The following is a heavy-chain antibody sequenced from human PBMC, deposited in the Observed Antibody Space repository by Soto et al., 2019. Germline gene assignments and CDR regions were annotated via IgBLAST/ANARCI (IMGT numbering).Heavy chain of an antibody. CDR2: IIPILGIA. Sequence: QVQLVQSGAEVKKPGSSVKVSCKASGGTFSSYTISWVRQAPGQGLEWMGRIIPILGIANYAQKFQGRVTITADKSTSTAYMELSSLRSEDTAVYYCAGERYQRYYYYGMDVWGQGTTVTVSS. CDR1: GGTFSSYT. V-gene: IGHV1-69*02. CDR3: AGERYQRYYYYGMDV. D-gene: IGHD2-2*01. J-gene: IGHJ6*02.